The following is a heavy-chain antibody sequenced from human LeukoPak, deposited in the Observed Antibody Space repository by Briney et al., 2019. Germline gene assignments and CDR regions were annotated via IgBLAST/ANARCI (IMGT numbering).Heavy chain of an antibody. CDR2: IHTSGST. D-gene: IGHD3-22*01. J-gene: IGHJ4*02. V-gene: IGHV4-4*07. CDR3: ARGQYYYDSSGYYPFYY. Sequence: SETLSLTCTVSGGSISSYYWSWIRQPAGKGLEWIGRIHTSGSTNYNPSLKSRVTMSGDTSKNQISLKLSSVTAADTAVYYCARGQYYYDSSGYYPFYYWGQGTLVTVSS. CDR1: GGSISSYY.